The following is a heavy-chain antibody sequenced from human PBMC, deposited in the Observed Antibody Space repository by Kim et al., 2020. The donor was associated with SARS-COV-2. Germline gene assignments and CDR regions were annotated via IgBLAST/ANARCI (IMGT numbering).Heavy chain of an antibody. D-gene: IGHD3-3*02. CDR2: TTWDGGST. Sequence: GGSLRLSCAASGFIFHEYTMHWVRQAPGKGLEWVALTTWDGGSTFYADSVKGRFTISRDNSENSLYMQMNSLTIEDGALYYCAKEEWSIWDYWGQGTLV. CDR3: AKEEWSIWDY. J-gene: IGHJ4*02. CDR1: GFIFHEYT. V-gene: IGHV3-43*01.